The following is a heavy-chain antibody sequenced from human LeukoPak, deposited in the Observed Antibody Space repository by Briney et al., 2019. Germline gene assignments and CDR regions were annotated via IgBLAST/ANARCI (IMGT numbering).Heavy chain of an antibody. V-gene: IGHV1-18*01. CDR1: GYTFTSYG. CDR3: ARDGLTLPYYYDSSGYHSNAFDI. J-gene: IGHJ3*02. CDR2: ISAYNGNT. D-gene: IGHD3-22*01. Sequence: ASVKVSCKASGYTFTSYGISWVRQAPGQGLEWMGWISAYNGNTNYAQKLQGRVTMTTDTSTSTAYMELRSLRSDDTAVYYCARDGLTLPYYYDSSGYHSNAFDIWGQGTMVTVSS.